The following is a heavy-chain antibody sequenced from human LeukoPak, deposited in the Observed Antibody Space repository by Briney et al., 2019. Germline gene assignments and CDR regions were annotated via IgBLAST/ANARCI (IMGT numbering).Heavy chain of an antibody. D-gene: IGHD6-6*01. CDR1: GGSFSGYY. Sequence: PSETLSLTCAVYGGSFSGYYWSWIRQPPGKGLEWIGEINHSGSTNYNPSLKSRVTISVDTSKNQFSLKLSSVTAADTAVYYCACLAALPAAWFDPWGQGTLVTVSS. J-gene: IGHJ5*02. CDR3: ACLAALPAAWFDP. CDR2: INHSGST. V-gene: IGHV4-34*01.